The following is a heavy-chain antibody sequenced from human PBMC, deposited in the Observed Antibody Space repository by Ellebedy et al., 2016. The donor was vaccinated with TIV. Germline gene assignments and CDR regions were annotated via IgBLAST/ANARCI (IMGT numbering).Heavy chain of an antibody. CDR1: GFTFSSYW. V-gene: IGHV3-21*05. D-gene: IGHD5-18*01. J-gene: IGHJ4*02. Sequence: GESLKISXAASGFTFSSYWMNWVRQAPGKGLEWVSYISSSSSYIYYADSVKGRFTISRDNAKNSLYLQMNSLRAEDTAVYYCARDFGSYGYIGFDYWGQGTLVTVSS. CDR2: ISSSSSYI. CDR3: ARDFGSYGYIGFDY.